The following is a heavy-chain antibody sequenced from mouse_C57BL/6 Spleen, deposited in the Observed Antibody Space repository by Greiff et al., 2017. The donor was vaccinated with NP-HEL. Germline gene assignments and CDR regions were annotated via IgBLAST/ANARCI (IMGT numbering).Heavy chain of an antibody. CDR1: GFTFSDYG. Sequence: EVKLVESGGGLVKPGGSLKLSCAASGFTFSDYGMHWVRQAPEKGLEWVAYISSGSSTIYYADTVKGRFTISRDNAKNTLFLQMTSLRSEDTAMYYCARGHYSNYVDWYFDVWGTGTTVTVSS. J-gene: IGHJ1*03. CDR3: ARGHYSNYVDWYFDV. V-gene: IGHV5-17*01. CDR2: ISSGSSTI. D-gene: IGHD2-5*01.